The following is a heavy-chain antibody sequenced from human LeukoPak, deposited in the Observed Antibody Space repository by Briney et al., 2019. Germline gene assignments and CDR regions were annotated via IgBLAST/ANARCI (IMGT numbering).Heavy chain of an antibody. Sequence: AGGSLRLSCAVPGFPFSTYWMSWIRQAPGKGLEWVAFIRYDGSNKYYADSVKGRFTISRDNSKNTLYLQMNSLRAEDTAVYYCAKDGGYGDVWGKGTTVTISS. CDR2: IRYDGSNK. V-gene: IGHV3-30*02. CDR3: AKDGGYGDV. J-gene: IGHJ6*04. CDR1: GFPFSTYW. D-gene: IGHD1-1*01.